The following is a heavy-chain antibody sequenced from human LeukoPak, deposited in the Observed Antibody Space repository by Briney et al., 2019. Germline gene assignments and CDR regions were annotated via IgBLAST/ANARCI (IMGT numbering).Heavy chain of an antibody. CDR1: GFTFDDYA. CDR3: ARGPGLGYSYGCFDY. D-gene: IGHD5-18*01. Sequence: GRSLRLSCAASGFTFDDYAMHWVRQAPGKGLEWVSGISWNSGSIGYADSVKGRFTISRDNAKNSLYLQMNSLRAEDMALYYCARGPGLGYSYGCFDYWGQGTLVTVSS. CDR2: ISWNSGSI. J-gene: IGHJ4*02. V-gene: IGHV3-9*03.